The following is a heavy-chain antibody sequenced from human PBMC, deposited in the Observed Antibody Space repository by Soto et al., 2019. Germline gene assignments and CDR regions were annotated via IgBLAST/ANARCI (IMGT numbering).Heavy chain of an antibody. J-gene: IGHJ5*02. CDR1: GDSIGNFY. CDR2: ISYIGNT. D-gene: IGHD2-2*01. Sequence: QVQLQESGPGVVKPSETLSLTCSVSGDSIGNFYWNWIRQPPGKGLEWIGYISYIGNTNYSPSLKSRVTLSLDTSKSQFSLNLSSVTAGDTAVYYCARARRPYDWFDPWGQGTLVTVSS. V-gene: IGHV4-59*01. CDR3: ARARRPYDWFDP.